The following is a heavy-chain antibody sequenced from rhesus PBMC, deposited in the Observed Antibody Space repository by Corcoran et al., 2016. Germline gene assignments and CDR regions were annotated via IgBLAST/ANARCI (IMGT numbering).Heavy chain of an antibody. CDR2: ISGSSGST. Sequence: QVQLQESGPGLVKPSETLSLTCAVSGSSISSGYHWGWILQPPGKGLEYIGYISGSSGSTYYNPSLKSRVTISKDTSKNQFSLKLSSVTAADTAVYYCARPVSFWGQGLRVTVSS. CDR1: GSSISSGYH. CDR3: ARPVSF. J-gene: IGHJ3*01. D-gene: IGHD2-21*01. V-gene: IGHV4-99*01.